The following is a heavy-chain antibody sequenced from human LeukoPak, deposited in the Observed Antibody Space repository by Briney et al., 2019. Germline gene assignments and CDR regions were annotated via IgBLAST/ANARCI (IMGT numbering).Heavy chain of an antibody. CDR1: GYTFTSYD. J-gene: IGHJ3*02. CDR2: ISAYNGNT. Sequence: ASVKVSCKASGYTFTSYDINWVRQAPGQGLEWMGWISAYNGNTNYAQKLQGRVTMTTDTSTSTAYMELRSLRSDDTAVYYCARGRAPRNSAGVAFDIWGQGTMVTVSS. V-gene: IGHV1-18*01. CDR3: ARGRAPRNSAGVAFDI. D-gene: IGHD3-10*01.